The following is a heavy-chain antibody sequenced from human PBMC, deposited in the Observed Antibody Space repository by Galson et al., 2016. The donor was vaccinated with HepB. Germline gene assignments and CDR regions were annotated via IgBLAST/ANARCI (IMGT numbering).Heavy chain of an antibody. CDR3: AKIPGVVTAISLARSPWGPNWFAP. CDR2: VSGSGGRT. CDR1: GFTFSSYA. J-gene: IGHJ5*02. Sequence: SLRLSCAASGFTFSSYAMSWVRQAPEKGLEWVSAVSGSGGRTYYTDSVKGRFTISRDNPKNTLYLQMNSLRAEDTAVYYCAKIPGVVTAISLARSPWGPNWFAPWGQGTLVTVSS. V-gene: IGHV3-23*01. D-gene: IGHD2-21*02.